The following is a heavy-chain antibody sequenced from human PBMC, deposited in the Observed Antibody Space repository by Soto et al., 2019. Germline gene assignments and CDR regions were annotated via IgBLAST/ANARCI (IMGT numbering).Heavy chain of an antibody. V-gene: IGHV4-59*08. D-gene: IGHD3-16*01. J-gene: IGHJ4*02. Sequence: PSETLSLTCTVSGGSISSYFWSWIRQPPGKGLEWIGYIYYSGSTNYNPSLKSRVTISVDTSKNQFSLKLSSVNAADTAVYYCSRKSGSAYYFDFWGQGTLVTVSS. CDR2: IYYSGST. CDR1: GGSISSYF. CDR3: SRKSGSAYYFDF.